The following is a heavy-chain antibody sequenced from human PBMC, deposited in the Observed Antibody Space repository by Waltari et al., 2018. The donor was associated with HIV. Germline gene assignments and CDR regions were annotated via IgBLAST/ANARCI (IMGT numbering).Heavy chain of an antibody. CDR3: ARVSLAGWFDP. Sequence: QMQLQESGHGLVRPSQTLSLTCTVPGGSFSRGSFSWSWIRQPAGKGLEWIGRVYTSGTTNYNPSLKSRVTISVDTSKNQISLKMRSVTAADTAVYYCARVSLAGWFDPWGQGTLVTVSS. V-gene: IGHV4-61*02. J-gene: IGHJ5*02. D-gene: IGHD6-19*01. CDR2: VYTSGTT. CDR1: GGSFSRGSFS.